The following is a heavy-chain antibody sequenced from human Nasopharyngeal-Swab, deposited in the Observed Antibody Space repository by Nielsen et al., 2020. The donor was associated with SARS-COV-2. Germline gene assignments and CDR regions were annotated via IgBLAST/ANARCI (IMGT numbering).Heavy chain of an antibody. J-gene: IGHJ5*02. Sequence: SVKFSCKASGGTFSSYAISWVRQAPGQGLEWMGRIIPILGIANYAQKFQGRVTITADKSTSTAYMELSSLRSEDTAVYYCARDLVRFLEGDWFDPWGQGTLVTVSS. CDR2: IIPILGIA. CDR1: GGTFSSYA. V-gene: IGHV1-69*04. D-gene: IGHD3-3*01. CDR3: ARDLVRFLEGDWFDP.